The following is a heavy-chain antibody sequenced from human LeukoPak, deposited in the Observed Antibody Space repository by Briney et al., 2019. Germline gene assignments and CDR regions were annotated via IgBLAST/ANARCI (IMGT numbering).Heavy chain of an antibody. Sequence: KTGGSLRFSCAASRFTFSSYSMNWVRQAPRKGLEWVSSISSSSSYIYYADSVKGRFTISRDNAKNSLYLQMNSLRAEDTAVYYCAPRGAADSFDYWGQGTLVTVSS. CDR3: APRGAADSFDY. V-gene: IGHV3-21*01. CDR1: RFTFSSYS. J-gene: IGHJ4*02. D-gene: IGHD6-13*01. CDR2: ISSSSSYI.